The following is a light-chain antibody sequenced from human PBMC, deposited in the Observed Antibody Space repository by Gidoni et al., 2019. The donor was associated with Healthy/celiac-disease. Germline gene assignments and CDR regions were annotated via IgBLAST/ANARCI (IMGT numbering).Light chain of an antibody. V-gene: IGKV3-15*01. CDR2: GAS. Sequence: EIVMTQSPATLSVSPGERATLSCRASQSVSTNLAWYQQKPGPAPRLLIYGASTRATGIPARFSGSGSGTEFTLTISSLQSEDFAVYSCQQYNNWPPKYTFGQGTKLEIK. J-gene: IGKJ2*01. CDR1: QSVSTN. CDR3: QQYNNWPPKYT.